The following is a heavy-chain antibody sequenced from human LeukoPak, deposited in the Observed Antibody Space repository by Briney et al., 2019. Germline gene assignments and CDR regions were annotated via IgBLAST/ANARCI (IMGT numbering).Heavy chain of an antibody. D-gene: IGHD6-19*01. CDR3: ARRNKFSSGWFVIDY. J-gene: IGHJ4*02. Sequence: PSETLSLTCTVSGGSISSYYWSWIRQPPGKGLEWIGYIYYSGSTNYNPSLKSRVTISVDTSKNQFSLKLSSVTAADTAVYYCARRNKFSSGWFVIDYSGQGTLVTVSS. V-gene: IGHV4-59*01. CDR2: IYYSGST. CDR1: GGSISSYY.